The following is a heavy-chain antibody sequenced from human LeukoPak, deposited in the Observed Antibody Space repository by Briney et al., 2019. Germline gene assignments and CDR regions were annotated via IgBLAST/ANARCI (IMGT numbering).Heavy chain of an antibody. CDR3: ARDGRGYASSWYFGL. D-gene: IGHD6-13*01. CDR2: IYTSGST. Sequence: SETLSLTCTVSGGSISSNYWSWIRQPAGQGLEWIGRIYTSGSTNYSPSLKSRVTLSVDTSRNQFSLRLSSVTAADTAVYYCARDGRGYASSWYFGLWGQGTLVTVSS. CDR1: GGSISSNY. V-gene: IGHV4-4*07. J-gene: IGHJ4*02.